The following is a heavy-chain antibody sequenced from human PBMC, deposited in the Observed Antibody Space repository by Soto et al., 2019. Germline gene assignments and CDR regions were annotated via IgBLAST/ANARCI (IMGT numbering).Heavy chain of an antibody. J-gene: IGHJ4*02. D-gene: IGHD6-19*01. CDR1: GFTFSSYS. CDR3: ARDQAGIAVAGTGLFDY. CDR2: ISSSSSYI. V-gene: IGHV3-21*01. Sequence: PGGSLRLSCAASGFTFSSYSMNWVRQAPGKGLEWVSSISSSSSYIYYADSVKGRFTISRDNAKNSLYLQMNSLRAEDTAVYYCARDQAGIAVAGTGLFDYWGQGTLVTVSS.